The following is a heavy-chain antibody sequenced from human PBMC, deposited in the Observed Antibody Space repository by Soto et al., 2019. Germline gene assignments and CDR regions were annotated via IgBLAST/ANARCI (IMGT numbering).Heavy chain of an antibody. CDR2: TYYRSKWYN. CDR3: ARAKEYTSSSGMDV. V-gene: IGHV6-1*01. J-gene: IGHJ6*02. D-gene: IGHD6-6*01. Sequence: PSQTLSLTCAISGDNVSSDTAAWNWIRQSPSRGLEWLGRTYYRSKWYNDYAVSVKSRITLNPDTSKNQFSLQLNSLTPEDTAVYYCARAKEYTSSSGMDVWGQGITVTVSS. CDR1: GDNVSSDTAA.